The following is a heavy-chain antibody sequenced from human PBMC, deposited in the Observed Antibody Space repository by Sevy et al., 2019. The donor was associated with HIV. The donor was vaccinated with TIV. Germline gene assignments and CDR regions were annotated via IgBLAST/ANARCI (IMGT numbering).Heavy chain of an antibody. J-gene: IGHJ4*02. CDR2: IRSKTDGGTT. V-gene: IGHV3-15*07. D-gene: IGHD3-3*01. CDR1: GFTFTNAW. Sequence: GGSLRLSCEASGFTFTNAWMNWVRQAPGKGLEWVGRIRSKTDGGTTDYAAPVKGRFTISRDDSKNKLYLHMSSLKTEDAGLYYCTTERYYDFWSGYLDHFDYWGPGTLVTVSS. CDR3: TTERYYDFWSGYLDHFDY.